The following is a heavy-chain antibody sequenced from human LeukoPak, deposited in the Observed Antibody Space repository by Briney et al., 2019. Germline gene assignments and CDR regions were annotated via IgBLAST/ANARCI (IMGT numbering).Heavy chain of an antibody. Sequence: GGSLRLSCAASGFTFSSYGMHWVRQAPGKGLEWVAVIWYDGSNKYYADSVKGRFTISRDNSKNTLYLQMNSLRAEDTAVYYCARDSSGFGSPDEYFQHWGQGTLVTVSS. V-gene: IGHV3-33*01. D-gene: IGHD3-10*01. CDR1: GFTFSSYG. CDR3: ARDSSGFGSPDEYFQH. J-gene: IGHJ1*01. CDR2: IWYDGSNK.